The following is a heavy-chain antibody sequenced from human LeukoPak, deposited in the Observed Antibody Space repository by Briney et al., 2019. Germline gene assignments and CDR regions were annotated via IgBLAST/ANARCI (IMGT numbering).Heavy chain of an antibody. CDR3: ARHSSGYYYHYYYYMDV. Sequence: SETLSLTCTVSGGSISSSSYYWGWIRQPPGKGLEWIGSIYYSGSTYYNPSLKSRVTISVDTSKNQLSLKLSSVTAADTAVYYCARHSSGYYYHYYYYMDVWGKGTTVTVSS. V-gene: IGHV4-39*01. CDR1: GGSISSSSYY. J-gene: IGHJ6*03. CDR2: IYYSGST. D-gene: IGHD3-22*01.